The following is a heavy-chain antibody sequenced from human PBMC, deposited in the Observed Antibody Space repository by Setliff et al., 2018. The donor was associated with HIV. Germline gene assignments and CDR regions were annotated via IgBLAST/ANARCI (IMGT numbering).Heavy chain of an antibody. D-gene: IGHD3-22*01. CDR1: GFTFNNAW. J-gene: IGHJ3*02. CDR3: STVVHYYDSSGLTSRAFDM. V-gene: IGHV3-15*01. Sequence: PGGSLRLSCVASGFTFNNAWMNWVRHTPGKGLEWVGRIKSETDGGTIDYAAPVKDRFTISRDDSKDTLYLQMTGLESEDTGVYYCSTVVHYYDSSGLTSRAFDMWGQGTLVTVSS. CDR2: IKSETDGGTI.